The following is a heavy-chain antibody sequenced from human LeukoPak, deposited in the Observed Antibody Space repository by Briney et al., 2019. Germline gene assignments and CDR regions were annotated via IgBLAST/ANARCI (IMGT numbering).Heavy chain of an antibody. V-gene: IGHV1-24*01. CDR2: FDPEDGET. D-gene: IGHD3-9*01. CDR1: GGTFSSYA. Sequence: ASVKVSCKASGGTFSSYAISWVRQAPGKGLEWMGGFDPEDGETIYAQKFQGRVTMTEDTSTDTAYMELSSLRSEDTAVYYCATVGALRYFDWLLYFDYWGQGTLVTVSS. CDR3: ATVGALRYFDWLLYFDY. J-gene: IGHJ4*02.